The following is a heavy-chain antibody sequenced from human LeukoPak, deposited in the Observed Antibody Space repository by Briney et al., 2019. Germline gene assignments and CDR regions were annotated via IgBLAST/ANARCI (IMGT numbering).Heavy chain of an antibody. J-gene: IGHJ4*02. Sequence: GGSLRLSCAASRFLFSTCAMSWVRQAPGKGLEWVSVISGSGGSTYSADSVKGRFAISRDNSKNTLYLQMSSLRAEDTAVYYCARYYDSVWGSLSPYYFEYWGQGTLVTVSS. D-gene: IGHD3-16*01. CDR3: ARYYDSVWGSLSPYYFEY. CDR2: ISGSGGST. V-gene: IGHV3-23*01. CDR1: RFLFSTCA.